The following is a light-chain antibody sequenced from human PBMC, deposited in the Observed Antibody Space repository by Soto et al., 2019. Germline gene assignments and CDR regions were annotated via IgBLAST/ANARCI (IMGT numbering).Light chain of an antibody. V-gene: IGLV2-8*01. Sequence: QSALTQPPSASGSPGQSVTISCTGSSSDVGDYNYVSWYQQPPGKAPKLMIYEVSKRPSGVPDRFSGSKSGNTASLTVSGLQNEDEADYYCSSYAGSKNYVIFGGGTKVTVL. J-gene: IGLJ2*01. CDR3: SSYAGSKNYVI. CDR1: SSDVGDYNY. CDR2: EVS.